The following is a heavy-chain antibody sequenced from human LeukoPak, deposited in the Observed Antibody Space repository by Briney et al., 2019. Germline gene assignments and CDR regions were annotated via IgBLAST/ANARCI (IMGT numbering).Heavy chain of an antibody. V-gene: IGHV3-30*04. J-gene: IGHJ6*02. CDR2: ISYDGSNK. Sequence: GGSLRLSCAASGFTFSSYAMHWVRQAPGKGLEWVAVISYDGSNKYYADSVKGRFTISRGNSKNTLYLQMNSLRAEDTAVYYCARDSRVLGMDVWGQGTTVTVSS. CDR3: ARDSRVLGMDV. D-gene: IGHD2-8*02. CDR1: GFTFSSYA.